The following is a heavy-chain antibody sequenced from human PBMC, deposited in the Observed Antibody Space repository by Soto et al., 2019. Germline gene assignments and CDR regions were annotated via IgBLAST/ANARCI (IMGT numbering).Heavy chain of an antibody. J-gene: IGHJ6*03. V-gene: IGHV4-39*01. CDR2: IYYSGST. D-gene: IGHD1-7*01. CDR3: VRRGPQRNSYYYYYMDV. CDR1: GGSISSSSYY. Sequence: SETLSLTCTVSGGSISSSSYYWGWIRQPPGKGLEWIGSIYYSGSTYYNPSLKSRVTISVDTSKNQFSLKLSSVTAADTAVYYCVRRGPQRNSYYYYYMDVWGKGTTVTVSS.